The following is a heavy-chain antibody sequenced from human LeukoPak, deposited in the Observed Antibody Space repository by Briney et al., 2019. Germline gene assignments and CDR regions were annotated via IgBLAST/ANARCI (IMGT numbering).Heavy chain of an antibody. Sequence: KPSETLSLTCAVYGGSSSGYYWSWIRQPPGKGLEWIGEINHSGSTNYNPSLKSRVTISVDTSKNQFSLKLSSVTAADTAVYYCARGRIRRGSRFDYWGQGTLVTVSS. V-gene: IGHV4-34*01. D-gene: IGHD2-15*01. J-gene: IGHJ4*02. CDR1: GGSSSGYY. CDR3: ARGRIRRGSRFDY. CDR2: INHSGST.